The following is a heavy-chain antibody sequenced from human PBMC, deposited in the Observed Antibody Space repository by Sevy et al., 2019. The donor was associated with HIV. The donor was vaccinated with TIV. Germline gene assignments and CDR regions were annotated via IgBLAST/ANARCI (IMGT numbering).Heavy chain of an antibody. J-gene: IGHJ5*02. CDR2: IHDSGNS. D-gene: IGHD5-12*01. V-gene: IGHV4-59*01. CDR3: ARAPPVRSGDDSLNWFDP. CDR1: ADSISAYY. Sequence: SETLSLTCSVSADSISAYYWSWIRQPPGKGLEWIAYIHDSGNSNYNPSLKSRVTISMDTSKNQFSLKVTSVTEADTALYYCARAPPVRSGDDSLNWFDPWGQGILVTVSS.